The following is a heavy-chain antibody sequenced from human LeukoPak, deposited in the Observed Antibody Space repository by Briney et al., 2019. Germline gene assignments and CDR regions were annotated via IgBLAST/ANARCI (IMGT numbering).Heavy chain of an antibody. V-gene: IGHV3-7*01. CDR3: AIQKADLITMIRGVIAY. CDR2: IKQDGSEK. CDR1: GFTFSSYW. D-gene: IGHD3-10*01. Sequence: GGSLRLSCAASGFTFSSYWMSWVRQAPGKGLERVANIKQDGSEKYYVDSVKGRFTISRDNAKNSLYLQMNSLRAEDTAVYYCAIQKADLITMIRGVIAYWGQGTLVTVSS. J-gene: IGHJ4*02.